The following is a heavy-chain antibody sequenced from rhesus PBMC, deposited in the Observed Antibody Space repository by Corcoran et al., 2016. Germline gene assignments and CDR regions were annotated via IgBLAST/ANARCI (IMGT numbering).Heavy chain of an antibody. J-gene: IGHJ4*01. Sequence: QVQLQESGPGLVKPSETLSLTCAVSGGSISLGYYYLSWIRKPPGKGLEWIGDLTYSGSTSYNPSLKSRVTISRDTSKNQFSLKLSSVTAADTAVYYCAREDSSGWYDYWGQGVLVTVSS. CDR1: GGSISLGYYY. CDR2: LTYSGST. CDR3: AREDSSGWYDY. V-gene: IGHV4-122*02. D-gene: IGHD6-31*01.